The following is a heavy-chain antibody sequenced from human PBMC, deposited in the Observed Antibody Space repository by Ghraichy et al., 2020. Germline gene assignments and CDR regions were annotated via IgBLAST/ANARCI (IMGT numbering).Heavy chain of an antibody. V-gene: IGHV3-7*01. CDR3: ARGWGRFDY. CDR2: IKYDGSAE. CDR1: GFAYSSSW. D-gene: IGHD2-21*02. Sequence: GGSLRLSCAASGFAYSSSWMNWVRQAPGKGLEWVAYIKYDGSAEYYVDSVKGRFGISRDNAKNSLFLQMNSLRAEDTAVYYCARGWGRFDYWGQGTLVTVSS. J-gene: IGHJ4*02.